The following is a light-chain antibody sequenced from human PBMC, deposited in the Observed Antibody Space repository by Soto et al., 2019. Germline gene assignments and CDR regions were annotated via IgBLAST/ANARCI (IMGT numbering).Light chain of an antibody. Sequence: EIVLTQSPGTLSLSPGERAALYCRASQSVSSSYLAWYQQKPGQAPRLLIYGASSRATGIPDRFSGSGSGTDFTLTISRLEPADFAVYYCQKYGSSPYTFGQGTKLEIK. CDR2: GAS. V-gene: IGKV3-20*01. CDR3: QKYGSSPYT. CDR1: QSVSSSY. J-gene: IGKJ2*01.